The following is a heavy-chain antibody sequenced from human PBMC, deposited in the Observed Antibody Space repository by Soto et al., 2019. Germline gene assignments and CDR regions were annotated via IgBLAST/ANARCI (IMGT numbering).Heavy chain of an antibody. Sequence: GGSLRLSCAASGFTFSSYGMHWVRQAPGKGLEWVAVISYDGSNKYYADSVKGRFTISRDNSKNTLYLQMNSLRAEDTAVYYCAKDGAAARPFDYWGQRTLVTVSS. D-gene: IGHD6-6*01. CDR1: GFTFSSYG. J-gene: IGHJ4*02. CDR3: AKDGAAARPFDY. CDR2: ISYDGSNK. V-gene: IGHV3-30*18.